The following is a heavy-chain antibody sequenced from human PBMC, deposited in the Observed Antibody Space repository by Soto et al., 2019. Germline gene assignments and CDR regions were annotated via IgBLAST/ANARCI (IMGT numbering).Heavy chain of an antibody. CDR3: ARDENRWFGELPVYNWFDP. V-gene: IGHV1-18*01. J-gene: IGHJ5*02. Sequence: ASVKVSCKASGYTFTSYGISWVRQAPGQGLEWMGWISAYNGNTNYAQKLQGRVTMTTDTSTSTAYMELRSLRSDDTAVYYCARDENRWFGELPVYNWFDPCGQETLVTVSS. D-gene: IGHD3-10*01. CDR1: GYTFTSYG. CDR2: ISAYNGNT.